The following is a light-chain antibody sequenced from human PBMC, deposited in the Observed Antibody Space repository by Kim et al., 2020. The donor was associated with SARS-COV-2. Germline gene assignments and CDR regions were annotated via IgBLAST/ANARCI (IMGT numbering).Light chain of an antibody. CDR2: RGS. CDR1: RPDPGRKY. V-gene: IGLV1-47*01. J-gene: IGLJ1*01. Sequence: RRVPSSCLGGRPDPGRKYVYWYQPVPGVAPKLLIYRGSNRPSGVPDRFAGSKSDNSASLVISGLRSEDEADYYCAAWDDSLSAYVFGTGTKVTVL. CDR3: AAWDDSLSAYV.